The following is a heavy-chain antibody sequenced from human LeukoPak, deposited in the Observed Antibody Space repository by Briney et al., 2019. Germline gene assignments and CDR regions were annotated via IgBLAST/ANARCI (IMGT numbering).Heavy chain of an antibody. D-gene: IGHD3-10*01. CDR2: INPNSGGT. J-gene: IGHJ6*03. V-gene: IGHV1-2*02. CDR3: ARGPSITMIRGGQWYYYMDV. Sequence: ASVKVSCKASGYTFTGYYMHWVRQAPGQGLEWMGWINPNSGGTNYAQKFQGKVTMTRDTSISTAYMELSRLRSDDTAVYYCARGPSITMIRGGQWYYYMDVWGKGTTVTISS. CDR1: GYTFTGYY.